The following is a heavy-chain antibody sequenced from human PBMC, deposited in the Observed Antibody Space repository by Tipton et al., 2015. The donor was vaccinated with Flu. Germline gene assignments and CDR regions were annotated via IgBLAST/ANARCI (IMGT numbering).Heavy chain of an antibody. J-gene: IGHJ6*02. CDR1: GYTFTSYY. CDR3: ARGGPGYSSGWYGMDV. Sequence: QLVQSGAEVKKPGASVKVSCKASGYTFTSYYMHWVRQAPGQGLEWMGIINPSGGSTSYAQKFQGRVTMTRDTSTSTVYMELSSLRSGDTAVYYCARGGPGYSSGWYGMDVWGQGTTVTVSS. V-gene: IGHV1-46*01. CDR2: INPSGGST. D-gene: IGHD6-19*01.